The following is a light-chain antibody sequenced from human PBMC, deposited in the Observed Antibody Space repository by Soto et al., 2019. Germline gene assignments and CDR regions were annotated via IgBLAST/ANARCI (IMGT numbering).Light chain of an antibody. CDR3: LQYGSSPLT. CDR1: QSVSSDY. V-gene: IGKV3-20*01. Sequence: EIVLTQSPGTLSLSPGERATLSCRASQSVSSDYLAWYQQKPGQTPKVLIYRASSRATGIPDRFSGSGSGTDFTLTISRLEPEDFAVYYCLQYGSSPLTFGGGTKVEIK. J-gene: IGKJ4*01. CDR2: RAS.